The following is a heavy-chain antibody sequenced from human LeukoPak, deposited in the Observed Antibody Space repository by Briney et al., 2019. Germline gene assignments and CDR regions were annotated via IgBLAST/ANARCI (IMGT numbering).Heavy chain of an antibody. CDR2: IRRDGSET. V-gene: IGHV3-7*01. J-gene: IGHJ3*02. CDR3: ARDDTHYGSSGSFYDAFDI. Sequence: GGSLRLSCAASGFTFSSYGMHWVRQAPGKGLEWVANIRRDGSETHYVDSVMGRFTISRDNAKNSLYLQMNSLRAEDTAVYYCARDDTHYGSSGSFYDAFDIWGQGTMVTVSS. CDR1: GFTFSSYG. D-gene: IGHD3-22*01.